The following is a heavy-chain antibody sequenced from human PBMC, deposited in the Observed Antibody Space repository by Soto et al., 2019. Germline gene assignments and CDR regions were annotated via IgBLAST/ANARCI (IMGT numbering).Heavy chain of an antibody. CDR1: GFTFSSYA. D-gene: IGHD3-22*01. CDR2: ISGSGGST. Sequence: PGGSLRLSCAASGFTFSSYAMSWVRQAPGKGLEWVSAISGSGGSTYYADSVKGRFTISRDNSKNTLYLQMNSLRAEDTAVYYCAKAPNYYDSSGYSHWGQGTLVTVSS. CDR3: AKAPNYYDSSGYSH. J-gene: IGHJ4*02. V-gene: IGHV3-23*01.